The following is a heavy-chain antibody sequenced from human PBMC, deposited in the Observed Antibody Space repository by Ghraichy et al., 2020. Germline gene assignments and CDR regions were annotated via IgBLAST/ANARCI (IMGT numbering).Heavy chain of an antibody. CDR1: GFSFSNYA. CDR3: AKGAYDFDY. CDR2: ITAGGGST. J-gene: IGHJ4*02. V-gene: IGHV3-23*01. Sequence: GGSLRLSCVVSGFSFSNYAMNWVRQAPGKGLEWVSAITAGGGSTYYVDAVKGRFTISRDNSKNTLYLQMNTLRTEDTAVYYCAKGAYDFDYWGQGTLVTVSS. D-gene: IGHD2-2*01.